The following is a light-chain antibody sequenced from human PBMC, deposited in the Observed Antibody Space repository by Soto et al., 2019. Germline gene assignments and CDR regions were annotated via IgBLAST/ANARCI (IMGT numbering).Light chain of an antibody. J-gene: IGKJ1*01. CDR2: DAS. V-gene: IGKV1-5*01. CDR1: QSISSW. CDR3: QQYGSSVT. Sequence: DIQMNQSPSTLSASVGDRVTITFRASQSISSWLAWYQQKPGKAPNLLIYDASSLESGVPSRFSGSGSGTEFTLTISRLEPEDFAVYYCQQYGSSVTFGQGTKVDI.